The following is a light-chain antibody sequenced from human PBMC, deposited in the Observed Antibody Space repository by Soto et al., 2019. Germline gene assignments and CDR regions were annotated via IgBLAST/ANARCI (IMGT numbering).Light chain of an antibody. J-gene: IGKJ4*01. CDR2: DAS. Sequence: EIVLIQSPATLSLSPGERATLSCRASQSVSSSLAWYQQNPGQAPRLLIFDASNRATGIPVRFSGSGSGTDFTLTISSLEPEDFTVHYCQQHSDWPLTFGGGTRVEIK. CDR1: QSVSSS. CDR3: QQHSDWPLT. V-gene: IGKV3-11*01.